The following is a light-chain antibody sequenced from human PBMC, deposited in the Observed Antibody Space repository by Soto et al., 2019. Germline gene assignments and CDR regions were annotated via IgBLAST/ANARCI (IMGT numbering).Light chain of an antibody. CDR3: QQYGYSST. V-gene: IGKV3-20*01. J-gene: IGKJ1*01. CDR1: QSVRNSY. CDR2: GAS. Sequence: DIVLMQSPGTLSLSPGDRVTLSCMASQSVRNSYLAWYQQKPGQAPRLLIYGASSRATGTPDRFSGSGSGTDFTLTISRVEPEDFAVYYCQQYGYSSTFGQGTKVDIK.